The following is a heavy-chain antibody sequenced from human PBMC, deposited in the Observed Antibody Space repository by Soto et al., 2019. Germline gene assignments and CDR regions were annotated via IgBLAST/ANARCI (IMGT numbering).Heavy chain of an antibody. V-gene: IGHV4-38-2*01. Sequence: SETLSLTCAVSGGSIISNYWWAWIRQSPGEGLVWIGSIYHSGTTYYNPSLESRLSMSVDTSKNQFSLTMKSVTAADTGVYYCASHPLNWSDADSWGQGVLVTVSS. CDR1: GGSIISNYW. CDR3: ASHPLNWSDADS. J-gene: IGHJ4*02. D-gene: IGHD1-1*01. CDR2: IYHSGTT.